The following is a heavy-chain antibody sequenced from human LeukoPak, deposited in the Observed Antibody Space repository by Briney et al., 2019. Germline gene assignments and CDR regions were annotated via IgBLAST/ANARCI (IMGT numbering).Heavy chain of an antibody. D-gene: IGHD5-24*01. Sequence: SETLSLTCTVSGGSISSSSYYWSWIRQPPGKGLEWIGYIYYSGSTNYNPSLKSRVTISVDTSKNQFSLKLSSVTAADTAVYYCARLWADKRWLQLDRVWYFDYWGQGTLVTVSS. V-gene: IGHV4-61*01. CDR1: GGSISSSSYY. CDR2: IYYSGST. CDR3: ARLWADKRWLQLDRVWYFDY. J-gene: IGHJ4*02.